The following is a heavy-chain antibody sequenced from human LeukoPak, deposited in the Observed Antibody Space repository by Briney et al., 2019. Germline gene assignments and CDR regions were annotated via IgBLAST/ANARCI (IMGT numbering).Heavy chain of an antibody. CDR3: ARHPSAAWNYYYYMDV. CDR2: IYYSGST. J-gene: IGHJ6*03. V-gene: IGHV4-59*08. Sequence: SETLSLTCTVSGGSISSYYWSWIRQPPGKGLEWIGYIYYSGSTNYNPSLKSRVTISVDTSKNQFSLKLSSVTAADTAVYYCARHPSAAWNYYYYMDVWGKGTTVTVSS. CDR1: GGSISSYY. D-gene: IGHD2-2*01.